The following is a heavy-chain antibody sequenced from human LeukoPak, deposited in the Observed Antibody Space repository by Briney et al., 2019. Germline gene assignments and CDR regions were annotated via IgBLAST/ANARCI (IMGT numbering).Heavy chain of an antibody. D-gene: IGHD3-3*01. CDR1: GGSISSGGYY. V-gene: IGHV4-30-2*02. CDR2: IYHSGST. Sequence: SQTLSLTCTVSGGSISSGGYYWSWIRQPPGKGLEWIGYIYHSGSTNYNPSLKSRVTISVDTSKNQFSLKLSSVTAADTAVYYCARTVENYDFWSGYYYYYMDVWGKGTTVTVSS. CDR3: ARTVENYDFWSGYYYYYMDV. J-gene: IGHJ6*03.